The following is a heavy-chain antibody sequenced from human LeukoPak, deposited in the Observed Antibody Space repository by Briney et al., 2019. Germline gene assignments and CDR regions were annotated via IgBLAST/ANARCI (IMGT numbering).Heavy chain of an antibody. CDR2: ITSRDGRT. CDR1: EFTFSRYA. J-gene: IGHJ4*02. Sequence: TGGSLRLSCAAPEFTFSRYAMTWVRQAPGKGLEWVSSITSRDGRTSYADSVKGRFTISRDNSKNTLYLQMSSLRAEDTAVYYCAKEHTDSSGYYLDYWGQGTLVTVSS. V-gene: IGHV3-23*01. CDR3: AKEHTDSSGYYLDY. D-gene: IGHD3-22*01.